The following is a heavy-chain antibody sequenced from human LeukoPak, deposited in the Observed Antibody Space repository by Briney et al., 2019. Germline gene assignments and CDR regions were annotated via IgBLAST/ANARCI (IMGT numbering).Heavy chain of an antibody. CDR1: GYIFTNFY. CDR3: ARSYYYDSSGSEHYYYYMDV. V-gene: IGHV1-46*04. J-gene: IGHJ6*03. Sequence: ASVKVSCKASGYIFTNFYMHWVRQAPGQGLEWMALINPSGGSTRYAQKLQGRVTMTRDTSKNQFSLKLSSVTAADTAVYYCARSYYYDSSGSEHYYYYMDVWGKGTTVTVSS. CDR2: INPSGGST. D-gene: IGHD3-22*01.